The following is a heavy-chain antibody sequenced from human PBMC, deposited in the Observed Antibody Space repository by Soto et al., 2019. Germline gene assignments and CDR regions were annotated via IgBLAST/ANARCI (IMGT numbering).Heavy chain of an antibody. J-gene: IGHJ3*02. CDR1: GFTFSSYA. Sequence: PGGSLRLSCAASGFTFSSYAMSWVRQAPGKGLEWVSAISGSGGSTYYADSVKGRFTISRDNSKNTLYLQMNSLRAEDTAVYYCAKPRTPIPYYYDSSGSTDAFDIWGQGTMVTVSS. CDR2: ISGSGGST. CDR3: AKPRTPIPYYYDSSGSTDAFDI. V-gene: IGHV3-23*01. D-gene: IGHD3-22*01.